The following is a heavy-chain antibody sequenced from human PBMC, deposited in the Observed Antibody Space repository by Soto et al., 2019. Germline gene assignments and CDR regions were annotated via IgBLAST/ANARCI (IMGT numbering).Heavy chain of an antibody. CDR3: AKDMGYDLSPLGYFDY. CDR2: ISWNSGSI. V-gene: IGHV3-9*01. D-gene: IGHD5-12*01. CDR1: GFTFDDYA. J-gene: IGHJ4*02. Sequence: LRLSCAASGFTFDDYAMHWVRQAPGKGLEWVSGISWNSGSIGYADSVKGRFTISRDNAKNSLYLQMNSLRSEDTALYYCAKDMGYDLSPLGYFDYWGQGTLVTVSS.